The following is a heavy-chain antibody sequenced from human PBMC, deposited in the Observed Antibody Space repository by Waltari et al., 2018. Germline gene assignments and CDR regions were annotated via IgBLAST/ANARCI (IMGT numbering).Heavy chain of an antibody. J-gene: IGHJ1*01. D-gene: IGHD6-19*01. CDR2: ISAYHGNT. CDR1: GYTFTSYG. V-gene: IGHV1-18*01. Sequence: QVQLVQSGAEVKKPGASVKVSCKASGYTFTSYGISWVRQAPGQGLEWMGWISAYHGNTSYAQKLQGRVTMTPATATSTAYMELRSLRSDDTAVYYCARDPGPASGWYREWFQHWGQGTLVTVSS. CDR3: ARDPGPASGWYREWFQH.